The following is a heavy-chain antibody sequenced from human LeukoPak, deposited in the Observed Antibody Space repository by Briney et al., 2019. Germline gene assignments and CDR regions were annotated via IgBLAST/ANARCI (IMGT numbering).Heavy chain of an antibody. J-gene: IGHJ4*02. CDR2: INHSGST. Sequence: SETLSLTCAVYGGSFSGYYWSWIRQPPGKGLEWIGEINHSGSTNYNPSLKSRVTISVDTSKNQFSLKLSSVTAADTAVYYCARGNKVTTLYFDYWAREPWSPSPQ. CDR1: GGSFSGYY. V-gene: IGHV4-34*01. CDR3: ARGNKVTTLYFDY. D-gene: IGHD4-11*01.